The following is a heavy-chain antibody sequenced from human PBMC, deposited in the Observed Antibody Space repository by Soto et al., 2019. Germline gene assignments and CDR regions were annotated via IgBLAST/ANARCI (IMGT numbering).Heavy chain of an antibody. Sequence: QVQLVESGGGVVQPGGSLRLSCAASGFTFSNYAMHWVRQAPGKGLEWVSSISYDGSSKHYADSVKGRFTMSRDNSKNTLFLQMNSLRIEDTAVYYCTRDGGSYCTGGRCYSGYGMDVWGQGTTVTVSS. D-gene: IGHD2-15*01. J-gene: IGHJ6*02. CDR1: GFTFSNYA. CDR3: TRDGGSYCTGGRCYSGYGMDV. V-gene: IGHV3-30-3*01. CDR2: ISYDGSSK.